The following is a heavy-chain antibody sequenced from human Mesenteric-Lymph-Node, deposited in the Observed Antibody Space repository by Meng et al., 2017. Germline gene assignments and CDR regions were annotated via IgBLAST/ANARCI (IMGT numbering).Heavy chain of an antibody. Sequence: QLQESGPGLVKPSETLSLTCAVSGGSISRSDWWSWVRQPPGKGLEWIGETSHSGSTNYSPSLKSRVTISLDKSKNQLSLKLNSVTAADTAVYYCASSDYYRSDYWGQGTLVTVSS. CDR2: TSHSGST. CDR1: GGSISRSDW. D-gene: IGHD3-22*01. V-gene: IGHV4-4*02. J-gene: IGHJ4*02. CDR3: ASSDYYRSDY.